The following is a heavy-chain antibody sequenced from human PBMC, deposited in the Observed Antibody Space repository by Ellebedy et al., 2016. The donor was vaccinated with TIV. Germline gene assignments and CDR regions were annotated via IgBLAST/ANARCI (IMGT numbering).Heavy chain of an antibody. V-gene: IGHV1-18*04. Sequence: AASVKVSCQASGHAFISYGFTWVRQAPGQGLEWMGWIRDSNGNTHYSKKFQDRVTMTTDTSTRTAYMEMKSLRSDDTALYYCATNFYDSGSPAHWGQGTLVTVSS. D-gene: IGHD3-10*01. CDR2: IRDSNGNT. CDR3: ATNFYDSGSPAH. J-gene: IGHJ4*02. CDR1: GHAFISYG.